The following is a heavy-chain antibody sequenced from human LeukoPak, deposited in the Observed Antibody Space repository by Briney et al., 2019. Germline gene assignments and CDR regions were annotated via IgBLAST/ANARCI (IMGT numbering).Heavy chain of an antibody. J-gene: IGHJ4*02. D-gene: IGHD1-26*01. CDR3: ARAGHHIVASYSGSYYYFDY. CDR1: GYTFTRYG. V-gene: IGHV1-18*01. CDR2: ISAYNGNT. Sequence: ASVKVSCKASGYTFTRYGISWVRQAPGQGLEWMGWISAYNGNTNYAQKLQGRVTMTTDTSTSTAYMELRSLRSDDTAVYYCARAGHHIVASYSGSYYYFDYWGQGTLVTVSS.